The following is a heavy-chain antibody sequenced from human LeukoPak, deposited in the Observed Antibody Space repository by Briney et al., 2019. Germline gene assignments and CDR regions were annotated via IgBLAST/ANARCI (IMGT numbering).Heavy chain of an antibody. CDR1: GFTFSSYA. Sequence: GRSLRLSCAASGFTFSSYAMHWVRQAPGKGLEWVAVISYDGSNKYYADSVKGRFTISRDNSKNTLYLQMNSLRAEDTAVYYCARDLGNSIAAALYWGQGTLVTVSS. CDR3: ARDLGNSIAAALY. D-gene: IGHD6-13*01. CDR2: ISYDGSNK. J-gene: IGHJ4*02. V-gene: IGHV3-30-3*01.